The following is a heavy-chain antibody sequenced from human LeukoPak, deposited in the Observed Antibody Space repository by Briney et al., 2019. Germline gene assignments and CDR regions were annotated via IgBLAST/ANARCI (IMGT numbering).Heavy chain of an antibody. CDR1: GFTFSWSW. CDR3: AREGESADRDAFDI. V-gene: IGHV3-48*03. J-gene: IGHJ3*02. D-gene: IGHD3-16*01. CDR2: ITGNGGNV. Sequence: GGSLRLSCVASGFTFSWSWMSWIRQAPGKGLEWVSYITGNGGNVNYADSVKGRFTISRDNAKNSLYLQMSSLRVEDTAIYYCAREGESADRDAFDIWGQGTMVTVSS.